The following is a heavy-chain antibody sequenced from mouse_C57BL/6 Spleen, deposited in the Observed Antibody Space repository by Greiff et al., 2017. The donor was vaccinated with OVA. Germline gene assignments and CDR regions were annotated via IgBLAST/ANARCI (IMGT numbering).Heavy chain of an antibody. Sequence: VKLMESGAELVRPGASVKLSCKASGYTFTDYYINWVKQRPGQGLEWIARIYPGSGNTYYNEKFKGKATLTAEKSSSTAYMQLSSLTSEDSAVYFCARKGLGTTGFAYWGQGTLVTVSA. D-gene: IGHD1-1*01. V-gene: IGHV1-76*01. CDR1: GYTFTDYY. CDR2: IYPGSGNT. J-gene: IGHJ3*01. CDR3: ARKGLGTTGFAY.